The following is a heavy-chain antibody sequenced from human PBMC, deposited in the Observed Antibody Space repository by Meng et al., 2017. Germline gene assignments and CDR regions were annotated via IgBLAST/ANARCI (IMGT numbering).Heavy chain of an antibody. J-gene: IGHJ4*02. V-gene: IGHV4-34*01. CDR3: AYATTVSN. CDR2: INHSGST. D-gene: IGHD4-11*01. Sequence: QVEAKQGGAGLLMPSETLSLTCAVYGESFSCYYWSWIRQPPGKGLEWIGEINHSGSTNYNPSLKSRVTISVDTSKNQFSLKLSSVTAADTAVYYCAYATTVSNWGQGTLVTVSS. CDR1: GESFSCYY.